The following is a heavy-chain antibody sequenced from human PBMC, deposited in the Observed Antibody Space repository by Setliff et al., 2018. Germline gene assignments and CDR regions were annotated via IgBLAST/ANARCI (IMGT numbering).Heavy chain of an antibody. D-gene: IGHD6-13*01. CDR2: ISPYNGNT. Sequence: ASVKVSCKASGYRFTTYGINWVRQAPGQGLEWMGWISPYNGNTKYAQKFQGRVTMTADTSTSTAYMEFTGLTSEDTAVYYCARAGVAAADRKGLLEYWGQGTLVTVSS. V-gene: IGHV1-18*01. CDR1: GYRFTTYG. CDR3: ARAGVAAADRKGLLEY. J-gene: IGHJ4*02.